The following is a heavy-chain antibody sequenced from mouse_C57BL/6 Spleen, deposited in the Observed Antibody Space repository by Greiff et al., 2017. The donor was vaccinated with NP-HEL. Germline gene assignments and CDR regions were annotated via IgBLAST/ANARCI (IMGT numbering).Heavy chain of an antibody. D-gene: IGHD1-1*01. CDR3: ARLQNYYGSSGDY. CDR2: IDPSDSYT. CDR1: GYTFTSYW. Sequence: VQLQQPGAELVRPGTSVKLSCKASGYTFTSYWMHWVKQRPGQGLEWIGVIDPSDSYTNYNQKFKGKATLTVDTSSSTAYMQLSSLTSEDSAVYYCARLQNYYGSSGDYWGQGTTLTVSS. V-gene: IGHV1-59*01. J-gene: IGHJ2*01.